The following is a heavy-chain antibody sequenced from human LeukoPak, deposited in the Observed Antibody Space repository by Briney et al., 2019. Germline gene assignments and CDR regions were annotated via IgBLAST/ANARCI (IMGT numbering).Heavy chain of an antibody. V-gene: IGHV4-30-4*01. J-gene: IGHJ3*01. CDR3: ARGGLAAPPGYAFDL. Sequence: TSQTLSLTCTVSGGSISSGACYWSWIRQPPGKGLEWIGYIYSSGSTYYNPSLKSRLTISVDTSKNQFSLKLSSVTAADTAVYYCARGGLAAPPGYAFDLWGQGTMVTVSS. D-gene: IGHD2-15*01. CDR1: GGSISSGACY. CDR2: IYSSGST.